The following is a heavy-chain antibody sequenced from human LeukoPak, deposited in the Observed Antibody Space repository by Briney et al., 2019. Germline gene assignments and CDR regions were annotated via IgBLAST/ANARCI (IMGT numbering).Heavy chain of an antibody. CDR2: ISSSGSTI. J-gene: IGHJ3*02. CDR3: ARIRPNYYDSIAFDI. CDR1: GFTFSDYY. V-gene: IGHV3-11*04. Sequence: PGGSLRLSCAASGFTFSDYYMSWIRQAPGKGLEWVSYISSSGSTIYYADSVKGRFTISRDNAKNSLYLQMNSLRAEDTAVYYCARIRPNYYDSIAFDIWGQGTMVTVSS. D-gene: IGHD3-22*01.